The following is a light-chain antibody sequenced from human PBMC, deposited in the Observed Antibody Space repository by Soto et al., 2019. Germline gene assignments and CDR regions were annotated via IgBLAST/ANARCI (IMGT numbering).Light chain of an antibody. CDR1: SSNIGSNT. CDR3: AAWDGSQNGVV. CDR2: GND. Sequence: QSVLTQPPSASGTPGQSVTISCSGSSSNIGSNTVNWYQQLPGTAPKLLIYGNDQRPSGVPDRFSGPKSGTSASLAISGLQSEDEADYHCAAWDGSQNGVVFGGGTKVTVL. J-gene: IGLJ2*01. V-gene: IGLV1-44*01.